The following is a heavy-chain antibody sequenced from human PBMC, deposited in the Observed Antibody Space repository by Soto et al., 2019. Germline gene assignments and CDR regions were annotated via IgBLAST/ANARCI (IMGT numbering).Heavy chain of an antibody. Sequence: QITLQESGPTLVKPTQTLTLTCTFSGFSLSTSGVGVGWIRQPPGQALEWLALIYWDDDTRYSPSLKSRLTITNDTTKNHVVLTMTNMDRVNTATNYSGHRRDGDRNINCFDHWGQGTLVTIAS. D-gene: IGHD4-17*01. CDR1: GFSLSTSGVG. CDR3: GHRRDGDRNINCFDH. J-gene: IGHJ5*02. CDR2: IYWDDDT. V-gene: IGHV2-5*02.